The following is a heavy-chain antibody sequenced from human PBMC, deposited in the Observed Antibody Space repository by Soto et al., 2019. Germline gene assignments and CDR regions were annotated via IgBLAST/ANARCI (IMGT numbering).Heavy chain of an antibody. CDR2: ISTHNGNT. Sequence: QDQLVQSGAEVKKTGASVKVSCKASVFTSSGISWVRQAPGQRLEWMGWISTHNGNTIYAQKFQGRVIMTMDTSTTTVYMELRSLRPDDTAVYLCAREGILGLFEAYDLWGQGTIVTVSS. J-gene: IGHJ3*01. V-gene: IGHV1-18*04. CDR1: VFTSSG. D-gene: IGHD3-3*01. CDR3: AREGILGLFEAYDL.